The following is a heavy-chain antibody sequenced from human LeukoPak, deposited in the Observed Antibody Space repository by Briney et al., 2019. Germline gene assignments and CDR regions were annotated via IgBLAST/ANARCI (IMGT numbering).Heavy chain of an antibody. CDR2: ISYDGSNK. D-gene: IGHD6-19*01. CDR3: AKDPSQWLVRGYFDY. Sequence: PGGSLRLSCAASGFTFSDYYMSWIRQAPGKGLEWVAVISYDGSNKYYADSVKGRFTISRDNSKNTLYLQMNSLRAEDTAVYYCAKDPSQWLVRGYFDYWGQGTLVTVSS. V-gene: IGHV3-30*18. J-gene: IGHJ4*02. CDR1: GFTFSDYY.